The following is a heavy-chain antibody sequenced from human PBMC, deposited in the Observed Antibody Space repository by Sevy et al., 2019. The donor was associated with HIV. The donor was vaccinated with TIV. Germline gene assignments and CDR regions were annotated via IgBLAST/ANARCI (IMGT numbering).Heavy chain of an antibody. CDR1: GYTFTSYG. J-gene: IGHJ4*02. Sequence: ASVKVSCKASGYTFTSYGISWVRQAPGQGLEWMGWISAYNGNTNYAQKLQGRVTMTTDTSTSTAYMERRSLRSDDTAVYYCARPSYRYCSSTSCSGGGYYFDYWGQGTLVTVSS. V-gene: IGHV1-18*01. CDR2: ISAYNGNT. CDR3: ARPSYRYCSSTSCSGGGYYFDY. D-gene: IGHD2-2*01.